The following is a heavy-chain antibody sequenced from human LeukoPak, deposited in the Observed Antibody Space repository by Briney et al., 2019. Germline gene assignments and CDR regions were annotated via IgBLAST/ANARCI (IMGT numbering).Heavy chain of an antibody. CDR3: ARGSEAVAGTTGFDY. D-gene: IGHD6-19*01. J-gene: IGHJ4*02. CDR2: ISSSGSTI. Sequence: GGSLRLSCAASGFTFSSYSMNWVRQAPGKGLEWVSYISSSGSTIYYADSVKGRFTISRDNAKNSLYLQMNSLRAEDTAVYYCARGSEAVAGTTGFDYWGQGTLVTVSS. V-gene: IGHV3-48*04. CDR1: GFTFSSYS.